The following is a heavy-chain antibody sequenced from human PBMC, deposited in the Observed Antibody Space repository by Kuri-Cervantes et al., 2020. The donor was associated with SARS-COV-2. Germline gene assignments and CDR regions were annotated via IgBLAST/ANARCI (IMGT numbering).Heavy chain of an antibody. D-gene: IGHD3-22*01. J-gene: IGHJ5*02. CDR2: IHASGSA. Sequence: SETLSLTCGVSGGTITSDGYSWSWIRQPPGKALEFIGFIHASGSAYYNPSLQSRVTISVDRSKTQFSLTVTSVTAADTAVYYCARGAGCVGSFCYYTNWFDHWGHGTLVTVSS. CDR3: ARGAGCVGSFCYYTNWFDH. V-gene: IGHV4-30-2*01. CDR1: GGTITSDGYS.